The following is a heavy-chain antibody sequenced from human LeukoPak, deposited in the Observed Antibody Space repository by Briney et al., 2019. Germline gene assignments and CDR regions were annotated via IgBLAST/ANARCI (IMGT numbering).Heavy chain of an antibody. J-gene: IGHJ4*02. Sequence: ASVKVSCKASGYTFTSYAMHWVRQAPGQRLEWMGWINAGNGNTKYSQRFQGRVTITRDTSASTAYMELSSLRSEDTAVYYCAGAEKDRACYDILTGYQPWYYFDYWGQGTLVTVSS. CDR3: AGAEKDRACYDILTGYQPWYYFDY. CDR2: INAGNGNT. CDR1: GYTFTSYA. V-gene: IGHV1-3*01. D-gene: IGHD3-9*01.